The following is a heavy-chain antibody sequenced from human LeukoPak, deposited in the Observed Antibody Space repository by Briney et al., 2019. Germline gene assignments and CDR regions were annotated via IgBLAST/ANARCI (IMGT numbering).Heavy chain of an antibody. Sequence: PGGSLRLSCSASGFTFGEYLISGVPHAPRKGLEWVGLIRIKPYGGTTEYAASVKGRFTISRDDSKTIAYLQMNSLKTEGTALYYCWARLVASQRVFDYWGQGTRVTVSS. D-gene: IGHD2-21*01. J-gene: IGHJ4*02. CDR1: GFTFGEYL. CDR2: IRIKPYGGTT. V-gene: IGHV3-49*04. CDR3: WARLVASQRVFDY.